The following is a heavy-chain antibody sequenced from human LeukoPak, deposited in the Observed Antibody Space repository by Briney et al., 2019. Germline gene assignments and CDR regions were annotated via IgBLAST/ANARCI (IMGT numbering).Heavy chain of an antibody. CDR3: ARDPGIAAAGDDY. D-gene: IGHD6-13*01. V-gene: IGHV3-66*01. CDR2: IYSGGST. CDR1: GFTVSINY. J-gene: IGHJ4*02. Sequence: GGALRLSCAASGFTVSINYMSWVRQAPGKGLEYVSVIYSGGSTYYAASVKGRLTISRDNSKNTLYLQMNSLRAEDTAVYYCARDPGIAAAGDDYWGQGTLVTVSS.